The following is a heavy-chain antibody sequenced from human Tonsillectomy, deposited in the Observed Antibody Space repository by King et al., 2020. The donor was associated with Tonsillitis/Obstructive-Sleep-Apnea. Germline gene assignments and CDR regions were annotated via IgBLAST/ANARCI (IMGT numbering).Heavy chain of an antibody. CDR3: ASASDCSSTSCFGLFRFDP. J-gene: IGHJ5*02. CDR2: INHSGST. V-gene: IGHV4-34*01. D-gene: IGHD2-2*01. CDR1: GGSFSGYY. Sequence: VQLQQWGAGLLKPSDTLSLTCSVYGGSFSGYYWSWIRQPPGKGLEWIGEINHSGSTNYNPSLKRRFTISVDTSKNQFSLKLSSVTAADTAVSYCASASDCSSTSCFGLFRFDPWGQGTLVTVSS.